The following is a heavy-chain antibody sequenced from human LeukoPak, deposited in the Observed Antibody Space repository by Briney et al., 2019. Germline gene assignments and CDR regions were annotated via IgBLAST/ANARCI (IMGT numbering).Heavy chain of an antibody. D-gene: IGHD4-17*01. CDR3: ARSSTTVTTRFFDL. V-gene: IGHV3-20*04. CDR2: INWNGGST. Sequence: GGSLRLSCAAFGFTFADYGMIWVRQAPGKGLEWVSYINWNGGSTDYVDSVKGRFTISRDNAKNSLYLQMNSLRAADTAFYYCARSSTTVTTRFFDLWGRGTLVTVSS. J-gene: IGHJ2*01. CDR1: GFTFADYG.